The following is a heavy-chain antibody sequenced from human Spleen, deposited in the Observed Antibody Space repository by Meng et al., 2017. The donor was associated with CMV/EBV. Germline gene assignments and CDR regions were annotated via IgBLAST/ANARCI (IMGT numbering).Heavy chain of an antibody. J-gene: IGHJ4*02. V-gene: IGHV4-31*02. CDR2: IYFRGNS. Sequence: VSGVSMSSGGYYWTWIRQLPEKGLEWIGYIYFRGNSYLNPSLKGRLTLSVDTSKNQFSLELTSLTAADMAVYYCASSIMAASYYFDSWGQGTLVTVSS. D-gene: IGHD3-16*01. CDR1: GVSMSSGGYY. CDR3: ASSIMAASYYFDS.